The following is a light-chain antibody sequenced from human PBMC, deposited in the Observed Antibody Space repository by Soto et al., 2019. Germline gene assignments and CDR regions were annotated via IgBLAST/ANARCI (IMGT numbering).Light chain of an antibody. CDR2: ASS. V-gene: IGKV1-39*01. CDR1: QNIAGY. J-gene: IGKJ4*01. Sequence: DVQMTQSPSSLSASVGDRVTITCRASQNIAGYLNWYQQKPGKAPKLLIYASSSLQSGVPSRFSGSGSGTEFALAISSLQPVDFATYYCQQSYSTPRTFGGGTKVEIQ. CDR3: QQSYSTPRT.